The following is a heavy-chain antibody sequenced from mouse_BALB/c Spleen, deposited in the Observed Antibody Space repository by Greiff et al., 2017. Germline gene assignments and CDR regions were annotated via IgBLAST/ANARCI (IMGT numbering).Heavy chain of an antibody. CDR1: GFTFSSYG. D-gene: IGHD1-1*01. Sequence: EVKLMESGGGLVQPGGSLKLSCAASGFTFSSYGMSWVRQTPDKRLELVATINSNGGSTYYPDSVKGRFTISRDNAKNTLYLQMSSLKSEDTAMYYCARERVLRSPMDYWGQGTSVTVSS. CDR2: INSNGGST. CDR3: ARERVLRSPMDY. J-gene: IGHJ4*01. V-gene: IGHV5-6-3*01.